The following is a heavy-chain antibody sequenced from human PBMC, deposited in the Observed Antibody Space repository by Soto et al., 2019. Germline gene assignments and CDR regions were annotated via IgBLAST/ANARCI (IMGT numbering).Heavy chain of an antibody. CDR1: GYSFTSYW. J-gene: IGHJ6*02. D-gene: IGHD3-10*01. CDR3: ARRALTMVRGVLDV. CDR2: IDPSDSYT. V-gene: IGHV5-10-1*01. Sequence: ESLNVSCNGAGYSFTSYWISCVRQMPGKGLEWMGRIDPSDSYTNYSPSFQGHVTISADKSISTAYLQWSSLKASDTAMYYSARRALTMVRGVLDVWGQGTKVTVSS.